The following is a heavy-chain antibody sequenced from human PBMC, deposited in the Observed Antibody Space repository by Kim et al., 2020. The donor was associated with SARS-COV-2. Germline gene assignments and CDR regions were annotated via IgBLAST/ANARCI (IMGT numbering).Heavy chain of an antibody. CDR3: ARGADYDYVWGSGDY. CDR2: ISSSSSYI. Sequence: GGSLRLSCAASGFTFSSYSMNWVRQAPGKGLEWVSSISSSSSYIYYADSVKGRFTISRDNAKNSLYLQMNSLRAEDTAVYYCARGADYDYVWGSGDYWGQGTLVTVSS. J-gene: IGHJ4*02. V-gene: IGHV3-21*01. CDR1: GFTFSSYS. D-gene: IGHD3-16*01.